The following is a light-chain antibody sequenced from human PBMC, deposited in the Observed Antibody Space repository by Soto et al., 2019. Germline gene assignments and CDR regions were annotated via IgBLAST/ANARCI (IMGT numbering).Light chain of an antibody. J-gene: IGKJ5*01. CDR3: QQRYAWPPTP. Sequence: EIVLTQSPATLSLSPGERATLSCRASRSVRSYLAWYQQKPGQAPRLLIYDASNRAAGIPARFSGSGSETDFTLTISTLEPEDFAVYYCQQRYAWPPTPFGKGTRLEIK. V-gene: IGKV3-11*01. CDR1: RSVRSY. CDR2: DAS.